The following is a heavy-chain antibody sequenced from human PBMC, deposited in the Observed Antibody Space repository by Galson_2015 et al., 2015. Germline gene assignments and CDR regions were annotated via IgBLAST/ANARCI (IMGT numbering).Heavy chain of an antibody. CDR2: FDPEDGET. Sequence: SVKVSCKASGYTLTDLSMHWVLQAPGKGLEWMGGFDPEDGETIYAQKFQGRVTMTEDTSTDTAYMELSSLRSEDTAVYYCATDHAVAGTFDYWGQGTLVTVSS. CDR1: GYTLTDLS. V-gene: IGHV1-24*01. J-gene: IGHJ4*02. CDR3: ATDHAVAGTFDY. D-gene: IGHD1-1*01.